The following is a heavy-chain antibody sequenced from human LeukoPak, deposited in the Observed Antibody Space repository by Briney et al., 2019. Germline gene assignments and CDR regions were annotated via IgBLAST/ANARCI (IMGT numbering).Heavy chain of an antibody. J-gene: IGHJ4*02. CDR3: ARGWLRTSSGYYYDYFDY. D-gene: IGHD3-22*01. CDR1: GYTFTSYY. Sequence: ASVKVSCKASGYTFTSYYMHWVRQAPGQGLEWMGIINPSGGSTSYAQKFQGRDTMTRDTSTSTVYMELSSLRSEDTAVYYCARGWLRTSSGYYYDYFDYWGQGTLVTVSS. V-gene: IGHV1-46*01. CDR2: INPSGGST.